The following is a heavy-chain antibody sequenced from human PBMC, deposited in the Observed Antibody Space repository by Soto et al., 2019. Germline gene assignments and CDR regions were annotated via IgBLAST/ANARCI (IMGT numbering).Heavy chain of an antibody. V-gene: IGHV3-9*01. CDR3: AKVGSYGSGSYDNFLDY. CDR1: GFTFDDYA. Sequence: GGSLRLSCAASGFTFDDYAMNWVRQAPGKGLEWVSGISWNSDSIGYADSVKGRFTISRDNAKNSLYLQMNSLRPEDTALYYCAKVGSYGSGSYDNFLDYWGQGTLVTVSS. CDR2: ISWNSDSI. D-gene: IGHD3-10*01. J-gene: IGHJ4*02.